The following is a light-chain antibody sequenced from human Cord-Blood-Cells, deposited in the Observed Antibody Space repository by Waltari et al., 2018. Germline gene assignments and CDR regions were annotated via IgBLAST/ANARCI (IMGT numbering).Light chain of an antibody. CDR3: QQYYSTPWT. Sequence: DIVMTQSPDPLAVSLGERATINCKSRQSVLYSSNNKHYLAWYQQKPGQPPKLLIYWASTRESGVPDRFSGSGSGTDFTLTISSLEAEDVAVYYCQQYYSTPWTFGQGTKVEIK. CDR1: QSVLYSSNNKHY. CDR2: WAS. J-gene: IGKJ1*01. V-gene: IGKV4-1*01.